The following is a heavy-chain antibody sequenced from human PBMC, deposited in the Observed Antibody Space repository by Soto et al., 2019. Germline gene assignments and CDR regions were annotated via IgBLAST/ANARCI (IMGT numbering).Heavy chain of an antibody. D-gene: IGHD7-27*01. J-gene: IGHJ4*02. Sequence: QVQLVESGGGVVQPGRSLRLSCAASGFSFSISPMHWVRQPPAKGRGGVQLISYDGTNKFYADSVKGRFTISRDNSKSTLYLQVDSLRPEDAAVYYCARDPKTSGGQHWAFNYFDSWGQGTLVTVSS. CDR2: ISYDGTNK. V-gene: IGHV3-30*04. CDR1: GFSFSISP. CDR3: ARDPKTSGGQHWAFNYFDS.